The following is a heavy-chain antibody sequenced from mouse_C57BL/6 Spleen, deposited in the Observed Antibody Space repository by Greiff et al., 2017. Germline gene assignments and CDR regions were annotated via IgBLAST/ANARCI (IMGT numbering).Heavy chain of an antibody. Sequence: EVHLVESGGGLVQPGGSLSLSCAASGFTFTDYYMSWVRQPPGKALEWLGFIRNKANGYTTEYSASVKGRFTISRDKSQSILYLQMNALRAEDSATYYCARSRDYAYAMDYWGQGTSVTVSS. V-gene: IGHV7-3*01. J-gene: IGHJ4*01. CDR2: IRNKANGYTT. D-gene: IGHD2-4*01. CDR3: ARSRDYAYAMDY. CDR1: GFTFTDYY.